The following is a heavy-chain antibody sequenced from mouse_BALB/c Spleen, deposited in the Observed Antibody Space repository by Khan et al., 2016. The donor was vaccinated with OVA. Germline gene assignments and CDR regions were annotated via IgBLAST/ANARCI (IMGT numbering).Heavy chain of an antibody. CDR1: GYTFTTYT. D-gene: IGHD1-1*01. CDR3: AREGDYERSDGWFAY. Sequence: QVQLQQSGAELARPGASVKMSCKASGYTFTTYTMYWVKQRPGQGLEWIGYINPSNGYTNYNQKFKDKSTLTADKSSSTAYMQLRSLTSDYSAVYYWAREGDYERSDGWFAYWGQGTLVTVSA. J-gene: IGHJ3*01. V-gene: IGHV1-4*01. CDR2: INPSNGYT.